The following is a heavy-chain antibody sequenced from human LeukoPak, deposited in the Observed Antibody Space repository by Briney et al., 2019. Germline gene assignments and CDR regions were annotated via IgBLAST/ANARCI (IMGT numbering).Heavy chain of an antibody. J-gene: IGHJ4*02. Sequence: SVKVSCKASGGTFSSYAISWVRQAPGQGLEWMGGIIPIFGTANYAQKFQGRVTITADEFTSTAYMELSSLRSEDTAVYYCARLAYYDILTGYSDFDYWGQGTLVTVSS. D-gene: IGHD3-9*01. CDR2: IIPIFGTA. V-gene: IGHV1-69*01. CDR1: GGTFSSYA. CDR3: ARLAYYDILTGYSDFDY.